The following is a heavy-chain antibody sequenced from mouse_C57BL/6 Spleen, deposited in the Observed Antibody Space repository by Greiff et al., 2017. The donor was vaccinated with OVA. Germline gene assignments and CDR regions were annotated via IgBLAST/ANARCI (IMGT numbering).Heavy chain of an antibody. CDR3: ARCPVFTTVVAHWYFDV. V-gene: IGHV1-26*01. CDR1: GYTFTDYY. D-gene: IGHD1-1*01. J-gene: IGHJ1*03. CDR2: INPNNGGT. Sequence: EVQLQQSGPELVKPGASVKISCKASGYTFTDYYMNWVKQSHGKSLEWIGDINPNNGGTSYNQKFKGKATLTVDKSSSTAYMELRSLTSEDSAVYYCARCPVFTTVVAHWYFDVWGTGTTVTVSS.